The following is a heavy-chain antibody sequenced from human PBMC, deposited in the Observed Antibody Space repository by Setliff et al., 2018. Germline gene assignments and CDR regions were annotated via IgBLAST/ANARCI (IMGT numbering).Heavy chain of an antibody. D-gene: IGHD3-3*01. J-gene: IGHJ6*04. CDR1: GDSISSRRNY. Sequence: SETLSLTCTVSGDSISSRRNYWGWFRQPAGKELEWIGQIYTSWSTNYNPSLKSRVTISLDTPKNQFSLSLTSVTAADTAVYYCARARSRYYNFWSGEMDVWGKGTTVTVSS. CDR2: IYTSWST. V-gene: IGHV4-61*09. CDR3: ARARSRYYNFWSGEMDV.